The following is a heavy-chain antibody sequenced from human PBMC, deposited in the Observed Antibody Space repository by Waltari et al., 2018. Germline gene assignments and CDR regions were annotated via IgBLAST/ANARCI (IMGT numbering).Heavy chain of an antibody. J-gene: IGHJ5*02. CDR2: ISYDGSNK. D-gene: IGHD3-3*01. CDR1: GFTFSSYV. Sequence: QVQLVESGGGVVQPGRSLRLSCAASGFTFSSYVLPGVRQAPGKGLEGVAVISYDGSNKYYADSVKGRFTISRDNSKNTLYLKMNSLRAEDTAVYYCAKQARFWSGYPNWFDPWGQGTLVTVSS. CDR3: AKQARFWSGYPNWFDP. V-gene: IGHV3-30*18.